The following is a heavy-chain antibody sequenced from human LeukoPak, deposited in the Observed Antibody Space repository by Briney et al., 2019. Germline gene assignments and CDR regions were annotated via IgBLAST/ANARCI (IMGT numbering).Heavy chain of an antibody. CDR3: TTGITGTAI. Sequence: GGSLRLSCAASGVTLSSFAMSWARQAPGKGLEWVGRIKSKIDGGTTDFAAPVKGRFTISRDDSNDTLYLQMNSLKTEDTAVYYCTTGITGTAIWGQGTLVTVSS. CDR1: GVTLSSFA. CDR2: IKSKIDGGTT. V-gene: IGHV3-15*01. D-gene: IGHD1-7*01. J-gene: IGHJ4*02.